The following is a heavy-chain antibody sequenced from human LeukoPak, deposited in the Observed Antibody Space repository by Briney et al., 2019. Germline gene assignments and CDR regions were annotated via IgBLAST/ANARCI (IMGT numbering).Heavy chain of an antibody. Sequence: PGESLKISCKGSGYSFTYYWIGWVRQMPGKGLEWMGLIYPVNSDTRHSPSFQGQVTISVDKSISTAYLQWSSLKASDTAMYYCARQDGDGFYYFDYWGRGTLVTVSS. D-gene: IGHD5-24*01. J-gene: IGHJ4*02. CDR2: IYPVNSDT. V-gene: IGHV5-51*01. CDR3: ARQDGDGFYYFDY. CDR1: GYSFTYYW.